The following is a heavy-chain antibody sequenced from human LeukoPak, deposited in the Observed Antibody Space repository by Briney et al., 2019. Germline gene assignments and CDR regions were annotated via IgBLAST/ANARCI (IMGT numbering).Heavy chain of an antibody. J-gene: IGHJ4*02. D-gene: IGHD4-17*01. Sequence: GGSLRLSCATFGFTVSSKYMSWIRQAPGKGLEWVSILYSAGNTNYADSVKGRVTISGDNSKNTLYLQMNSLRVEDTAVYYCAREKAPNGPDYWGQGTLVTVSS. CDR2: LYSAGNT. V-gene: IGHV3-66*01. CDR3: AREKAPNGPDY. CDR1: GFTVSSKY.